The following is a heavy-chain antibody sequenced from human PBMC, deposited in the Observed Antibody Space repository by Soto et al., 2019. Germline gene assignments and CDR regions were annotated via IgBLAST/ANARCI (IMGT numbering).Heavy chain of an antibody. J-gene: IGHJ6*02. CDR3: ARKTAAVNYYYGMDV. Sequence: QVQLVESGGGVVQPGRSLRLSCAASGFTFSSYGMHWVRQAPGKGLEWVAVIWYDGSNKYYADSVKGRFTISRDNSKNTLYLQMNSLRAEDTAVYYCARKTAAVNYYYGMDVWGPGTTVTVSS. CDR2: IWYDGSNK. V-gene: IGHV3-33*01. CDR1: GFTFSSYG. D-gene: IGHD6-13*01.